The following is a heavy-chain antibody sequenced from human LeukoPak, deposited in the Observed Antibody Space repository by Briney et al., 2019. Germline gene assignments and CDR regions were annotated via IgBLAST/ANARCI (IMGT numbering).Heavy chain of an antibody. CDR1: GFILSDYN. CDR2: IAISGTYI. D-gene: IGHD1-26*01. Sequence: GGSLRLSCAASGFILSDYNMNWVRQAPGKGLEWVSFIAISGTYITYADSMKGRFIISRDNAKSSLYLQMNSLRAEDTAVYYCARDLSATARAYDYWGQGTLVTVSS. J-gene: IGHJ4*02. CDR3: ARDLSATARAYDY. V-gene: IGHV3-21*01.